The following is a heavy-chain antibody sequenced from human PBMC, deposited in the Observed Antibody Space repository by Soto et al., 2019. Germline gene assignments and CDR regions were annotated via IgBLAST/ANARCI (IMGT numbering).Heavy chain of an antibody. CDR1: GYTFTTYP. V-gene: IGHV1-3*01. D-gene: IGHD2-21*01. J-gene: IGHJ1*01. CDR2: INAGSGNT. CDR3: ATPCPLCVGEFGGYDFEH. Sequence: ASVKVSCKASGYTFTTYPIHWVRQAPGQRLEWMGWINAGSGNTKYSQKFQGRVTLSRDTSASTAYMEVSSLRSEDTAVYYCATPCPLCVGEFGGYDFEHWGQGTLVTVSS.